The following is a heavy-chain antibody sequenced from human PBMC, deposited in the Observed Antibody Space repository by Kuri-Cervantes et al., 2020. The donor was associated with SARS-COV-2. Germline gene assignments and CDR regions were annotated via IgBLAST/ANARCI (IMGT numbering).Heavy chain of an antibody. CDR2: FNDAGTTT. Sequence: ETLSLTCAASGFSFSDYVMTWVRQAPGKGLEWVSIFNDAGTTTHYADSVKGRFTISRDNSKYTLYLQMNSLTAEATGMYYCSWHGMSYSRDYFDYWGQGTLVTVSS. CDR3: SWHGMSYSRDYFDY. CDR1: GFSFSDYV. J-gene: IGHJ4*02. D-gene: IGHD3-10*01. V-gene: IGHV3-23*01.